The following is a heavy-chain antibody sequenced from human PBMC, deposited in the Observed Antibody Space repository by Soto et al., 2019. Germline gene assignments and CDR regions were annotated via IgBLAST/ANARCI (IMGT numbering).Heavy chain of an antibody. V-gene: IGHV4-39*02. CDR2: IYYSGST. Sequence: QLQLQESGPGLVKPSETLSLTCTVSGGSISSSTSSYYWAWVRQPPGKGLEWIGSIYYSGSTYYTPCLRSRITISVDKPKHHLSLRLKSVTSANTAMYYGARPQPRHSSIGHGFDIWGQGTMVT. CDR1: GGSISSSTSSYY. CDR3: ARPQPRHSSIGHGFDI. J-gene: IGHJ3*02. D-gene: IGHD6-13*01.